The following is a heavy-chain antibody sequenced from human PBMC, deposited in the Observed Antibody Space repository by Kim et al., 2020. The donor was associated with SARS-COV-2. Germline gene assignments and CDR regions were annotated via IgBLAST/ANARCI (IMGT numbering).Heavy chain of an antibody. CDR3: ATLDIVDY. D-gene: IGHD5-12*01. V-gene: IGHV4-39*01. CDR1: GGSLSSSSFF. J-gene: IGHJ4*02. CDR2: IHYSRYT. Sequence: SETLSLTCTVSGGSLSSSSFFWGWIRPPPGQGLEWIGNIHYSRYTYYSPYRKSRVTISVDSTNNQFSLKLSSATAAAAAVYSCATLDIVDYWGEGTVVNV.